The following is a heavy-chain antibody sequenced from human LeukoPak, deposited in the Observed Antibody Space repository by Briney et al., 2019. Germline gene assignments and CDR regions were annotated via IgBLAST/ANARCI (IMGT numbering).Heavy chain of an antibody. D-gene: IGHD2-15*01. J-gene: IGHJ4*02. Sequence: GASVKVSCKASGYTFTDYYMHWVRQAPGQGLEWMGRINPNSGGTNYAQKFQGRVTMTRDTSISTAYMELSRLRSDDTAVYYCARTLVVAATPFVYWGQGTLVTVSS. CDR3: ARTLVVAATPFVY. V-gene: IGHV1-2*06. CDR2: INPNSGGT. CDR1: GYTFTDYY.